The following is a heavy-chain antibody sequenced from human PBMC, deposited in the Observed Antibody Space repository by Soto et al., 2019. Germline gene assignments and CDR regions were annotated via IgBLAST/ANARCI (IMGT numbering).Heavy chain of an antibody. V-gene: IGHV1-18*01. J-gene: IGHJ4*02. CDR2: ISAYNGNT. D-gene: IGHD5-18*01. CDR3: ARVIGGYSYGNFDY. Sequence: GALVKVSWKTSCYTFSGYCVSWVILALGQGLEWMGWISAYNGNTNYAQKLQGRVTMTTDTSTSTAYMELRSLRSDDTAVYYCARVIGGYSYGNFDYWGQGTLVTVSS. CDR1: CYTFSGYC.